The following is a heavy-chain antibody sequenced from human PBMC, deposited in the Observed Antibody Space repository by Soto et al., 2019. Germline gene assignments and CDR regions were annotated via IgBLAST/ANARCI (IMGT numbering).Heavy chain of an antibody. CDR2: IYYSGST. D-gene: IGHD1-20*01. CDR1: GGSINSYY. V-gene: IGHV4-59*01. CDR3: ARHNWNGYYYYGLDV. Sequence: TSETLSLTCTVSGGSINSYYWSWIRQPPGKGLEWIGYIYYSGSTNYNPSLKSRVTFSVDTSKNCFSLKLSSVTAADTAVYYCARHNWNGYYYYGLDVWGQGTTVTVSS. J-gene: IGHJ6*02.